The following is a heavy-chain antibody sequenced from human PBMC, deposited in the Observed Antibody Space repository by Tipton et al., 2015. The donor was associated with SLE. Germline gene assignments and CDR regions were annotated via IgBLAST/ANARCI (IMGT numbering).Heavy chain of an antibody. CDR3: ARRLEYCSGGGCFFYYGMFV. D-gene: IGHD2-15*01. CDR1: GFTFSSYW. Sequence: SLRLSCAASGFTFSSYWMHWVRQAPGKGLVWVSRINSDGSSTSYADSVKGRFTISRDNAKNTLYLQMNSLRAEDTAVYYRARRLEYCSGGGCFFYYGMFVWGQRTTVTAPS. J-gene: IGHJ6*02. CDR2: INSDGSST. V-gene: IGHV3-74*01.